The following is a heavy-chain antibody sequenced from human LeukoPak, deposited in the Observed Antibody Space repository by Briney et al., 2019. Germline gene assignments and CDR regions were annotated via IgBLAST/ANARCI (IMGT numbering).Heavy chain of an antibody. J-gene: IGHJ4*02. CDR3: ASLPVADGELFDY. Sequence: GASVKVSCKASGYTFTGYYMHWVRQAPGQGLEWMGWINPNSGGTNYAQKFQGRVTMTRDTSISTAYMELSRLRSDDTAVYYCASLPVADGELFDYWGQGTLVTVSS. D-gene: IGHD1-26*01. V-gene: IGHV1-2*02. CDR2: INPNSGGT. CDR1: GYTFTGYY.